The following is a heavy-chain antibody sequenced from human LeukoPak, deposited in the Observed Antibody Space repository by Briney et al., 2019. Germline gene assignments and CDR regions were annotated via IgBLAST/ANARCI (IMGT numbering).Heavy chain of an antibody. CDR1: GGTFSSYA. D-gene: IGHD3-9*01. CDR2: IIPIFGTA. CDR3: AREGYDILTGFRLYYFDY. J-gene: IGHJ4*02. Sequence: GSSVKVSCKASGGTFSSYAISWVRQAPGQGLEWMGGIIPIFGTANYAQKFQGRVTITTDESTSTAYMELSSLRSEDTAVYHCAREGYDILTGFRLYYFDYWGQGTLVTVSS. V-gene: IGHV1-69*05.